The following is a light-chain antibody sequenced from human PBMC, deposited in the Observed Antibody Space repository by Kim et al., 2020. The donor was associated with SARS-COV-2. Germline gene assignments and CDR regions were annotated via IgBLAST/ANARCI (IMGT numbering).Light chain of an antibody. CDR2: SDN. CDR1: SSNVGSNT. J-gene: IGLJ2*01. CDR3: AAWDDSLNVV. V-gene: IGLV1-44*01. Sequence: PGQRVTISCSGGSSNVGSNTVTWYQQLPGTAPKLLIYSDNQRPSGVPDRFSGSKSGTSASLAISGLQSEDEADYYCAAWDDSLNVVFGGGTQLTVL.